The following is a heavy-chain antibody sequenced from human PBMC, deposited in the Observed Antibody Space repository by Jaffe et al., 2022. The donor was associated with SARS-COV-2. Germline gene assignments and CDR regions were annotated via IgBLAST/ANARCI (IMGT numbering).Heavy chain of an antibody. J-gene: IGHJ3*02. D-gene: IGHD1-1*01. V-gene: IGHV4-59*08. CDR1: GGSISSYY. CDR2: IYYSGST. CDR3: ARRRIMTLDLAFDI. Sequence: QVQLQESGPGLVKPSETLSLTCTVSGGSISSYYWSWIRQPPGKGLEWIGYIYYSGSTNYNPSLKSRVTISVDTSKNQFSLKLSSVTAADTAVYYCARRRIMTLDLAFDIWGQGTMVTVSS.